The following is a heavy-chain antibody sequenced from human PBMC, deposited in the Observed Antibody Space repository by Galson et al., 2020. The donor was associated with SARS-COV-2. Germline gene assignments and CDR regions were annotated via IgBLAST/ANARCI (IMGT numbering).Heavy chain of an antibody. D-gene: IGHD5-18*01. CDR1: GFTFSSYG. V-gene: IGHV3-33*01. J-gene: IGHJ4*02. CDR3: ARGIQLWLFDY. CDR2: IWYDGSNK. Sequence: GGSMKLSCAASGFTFSSYGMNWVRQAPGKGLERVAVIWYDGSNKYYADSVKGRFTISRDNSKNTLYLQMNSLRAEDTAVYYCARGIQLWLFDYWGQGTLVTVSS.